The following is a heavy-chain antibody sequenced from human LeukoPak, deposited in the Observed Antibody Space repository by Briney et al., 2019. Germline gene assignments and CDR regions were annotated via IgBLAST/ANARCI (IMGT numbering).Heavy chain of an antibody. CDR1: SGSISSGGYS. V-gene: IGHV4-30-2*01. CDR3: AVSPPDS. J-gene: IGHJ4*02. CDR2: IYHSGST. Sequence: PSETLSLTCAVSSGSISSGGYSWSWIRQPPGKGLEWIGYIYHSGSTYYNPSLKSRVTISVDRSKNQFSLKLSSVTAVDTAVYYCAVSPPDSWGQGTLVTVSS.